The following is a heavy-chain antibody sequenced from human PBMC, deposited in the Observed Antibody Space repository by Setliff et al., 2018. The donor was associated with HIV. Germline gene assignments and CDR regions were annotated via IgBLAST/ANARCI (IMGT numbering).Heavy chain of an antibody. CDR1: GGSFSGYY. CDR2: INHRGST. V-gene: IGHV4-34*01. D-gene: IGHD3-3*01. J-gene: IGHJ6*03. Sequence: PSETLSLTCAVYGGSFSGYYWSWIRQPPGKGLEWIGEINHRGSTNYNPSLKSRVTISVDTSKNQFSLKLSSVTAADTAVYYCARKVTIFGVVIIYYYMDVWGKGTTGTVSS. CDR3: ARKVTIFGVVIIYYYMDV.